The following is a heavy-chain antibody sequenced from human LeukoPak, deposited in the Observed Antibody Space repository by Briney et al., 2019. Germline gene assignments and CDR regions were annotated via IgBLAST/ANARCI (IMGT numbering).Heavy chain of an antibody. V-gene: IGHV3-48*01. CDR1: GFTFSSYS. D-gene: IGHD3-3*01. CDR3: ARDLSYYDFWSGYIEPDY. J-gene: IGHJ4*02. Sequence: PGGSLRLSCAASGFTFSSYSMNWVRQAPGKGLEWVSYISSSSSTIYYADSVKGRFTISRDNAKNSLYLQMNSLRAEDTAVYYCARDLSYYDFWSGYIEPDYWGQGTLVTVSS. CDR2: ISSSSSTI.